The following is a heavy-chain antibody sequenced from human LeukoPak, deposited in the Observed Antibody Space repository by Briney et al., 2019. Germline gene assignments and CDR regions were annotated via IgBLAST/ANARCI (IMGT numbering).Heavy chain of an antibody. CDR1: GGSISNYY. CDR2: IYYSGST. CDR3: ARVPRTYSSGWYYFDY. J-gene: IGHJ4*02. Sequence: SETLSLTCTVSGGSISNYYWSWIRQPPGKGLEWIGYIYYSGSTNYNPSLKSRVTISLDTSKNQFSLKLSSVTAADTAVYYCARVPRTYSSGWYYFDYWGQGTLVTVSS. D-gene: IGHD6-19*01. V-gene: IGHV4-59*01.